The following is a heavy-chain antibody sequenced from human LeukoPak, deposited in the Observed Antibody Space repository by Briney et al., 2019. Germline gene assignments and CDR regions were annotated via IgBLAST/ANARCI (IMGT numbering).Heavy chain of an antibody. D-gene: IGHD4-17*01. CDR1: GGSFSGYY. J-gene: IGHJ4*02. CDR3: ARERHDYGDYVEFDY. Sequence: SETLSLTCAVYGGSFSGYYWSWIRQPPGKGLEWIGEINHSGSTNYNPSLKSRVTISVDTSKNQFSLKLSSVTAADTAVYYCARERHDYGDYVEFDYWGQGTLVTVSS. V-gene: IGHV4-34*01. CDR2: INHSGST.